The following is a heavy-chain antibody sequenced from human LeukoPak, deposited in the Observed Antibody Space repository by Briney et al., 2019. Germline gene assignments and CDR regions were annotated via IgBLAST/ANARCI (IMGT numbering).Heavy chain of an antibody. CDR2: IYYSGST. Sequence: PSETLSLTCTVSGGSISSYYWSWIRQPPGKGLEWIGYIYYSGSTNYNPSLKSRVTISVDTSKNQFSLKLSSVTAADTAVYYCARDLGGSYYTGFDYWGQGTLVTVSS. V-gene: IGHV4-59*01. CDR1: GGSISSYY. CDR3: ARDLGGSYYTGFDY. J-gene: IGHJ4*02. D-gene: IGHD1-26*01.